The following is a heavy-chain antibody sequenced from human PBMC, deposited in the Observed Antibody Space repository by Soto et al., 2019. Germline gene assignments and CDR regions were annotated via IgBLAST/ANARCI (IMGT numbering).Heavy chain of an antibody. CDR1: GGSISSYY. J-gene: IGHJ3*02. CDR3: ARGSHYYDFWRGYFAFDI. V-gene: IGHV4-59*01. D-gene: IGHD3-3*01. CDR2: IYYSGST. Sequence: SETLSLTCTVSGGSISSYYWSWIRQPPGKGLEWIGYIYYSGSTNYNPSLKSRVTISVDTSKNQFSLKLSSVTAADTAVYYCARGSHYYDFWRGYFAFDIWGQGTMVTVSS.